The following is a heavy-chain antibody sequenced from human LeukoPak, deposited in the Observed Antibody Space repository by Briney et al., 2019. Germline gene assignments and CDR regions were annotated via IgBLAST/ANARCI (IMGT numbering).Heavy chain of an antibody. CDR2: ISYDGSDT. V-gene: IGHV3-30-3*01. CDR1: GFTFSSYA. J-gene: IGHJ4*02. CDR3: AREYCGRTSCYSPDY. Sequence: PGGSLRLSCAASGFTFSSYAMPWVRQAPGKGLEWVAVISYDGSDTYYADSVKGRFTISRDNSKNTLCVQMNSLRAEDTAVYYCAREYCGRTSCYSPDYWGQGTLVTVSS. D-gene: IGHD2-2*01.